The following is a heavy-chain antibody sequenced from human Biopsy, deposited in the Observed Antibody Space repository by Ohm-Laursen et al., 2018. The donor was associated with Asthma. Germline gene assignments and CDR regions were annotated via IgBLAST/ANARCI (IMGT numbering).Heavy chain of an antibody. CDR1: GGTFNTYV. V-gene: IGHV1-69*01. D-gene: IGHD2-2*01. Sequence: SSVKVSCKPLGGTFNTYVIGWVRQAPGQGLEWMGGINSVFSTTTYPQKFQDRVTITADDSTSTVYMELSSLRSEDTAVYYCARKAGSCISRTCYSLDFWGQGTLVTVSS. CDR3: ARKAGSCISRTCYSLDF. CDR2: INSVFSTT. J-gene: IGHJ4*02.